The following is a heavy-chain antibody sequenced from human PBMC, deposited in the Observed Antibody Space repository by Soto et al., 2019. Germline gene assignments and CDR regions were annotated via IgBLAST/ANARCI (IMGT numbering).Heavy chain of an antibody. CDR2: INHSGST. Sequence: ASATLPLTCSVYGGSFIGYYWSWIRQPPGKGLEWIGEINHSGSTNYNPSLKSRVTISVETSKNQFYLKLSSVTAADTAVDDGSRGGGYSYAYRDWGHGTLVTVFS. D-gene: IGHD5-18*01. CDR1: GGSFIGYY. J-gene: IGHJ4*01. CDR3: SRGGGYSYAYRD. V-gene: IGHV4-34*01.